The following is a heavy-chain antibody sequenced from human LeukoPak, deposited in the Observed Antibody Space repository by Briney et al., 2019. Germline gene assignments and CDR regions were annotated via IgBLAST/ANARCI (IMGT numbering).Heavy chain of an antibody. J-gene: IGHJ4*02. D-gene: IGHD5-24*01. V-gene: IGHV3-7*04. CDR2: IKQDGSKK. CDR3: TRVGYIDEGIDY. CDR1: VFPFSSYW. Sequence: PGGSLRLSCVASVFPFSSYWMTWVRQAPGKGLKWVANIKQDGSKKSYVDSVKGRFTISRDNAKNSLYLQMNSLRAEDTAIYYCTRVGYIDEGIDYWGQGTLVTVSS.